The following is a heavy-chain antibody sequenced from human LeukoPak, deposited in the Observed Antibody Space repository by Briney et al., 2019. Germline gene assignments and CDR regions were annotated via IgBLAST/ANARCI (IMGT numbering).Heavy chain of an antibody. V-gene: IGHV3-21*01. D-gene: IGHD6-19*01. CDR3: ARGPDRGLSGWDDPNKDMDV. CDR1: GFTFSSYS. Sequence: GGSLRLSCAASGFTFSSYSMNWVRQAPGKGLEWVSFISSSSSYIYYADSVKGRFTISRDNAKNSLYLQMNSLRAEDTAVYYCARGPDRGLSGWDDPNKDMDVWGKGTTVTVSS. J-gene: IGHJ6*03. CDR2: ISSSSSYI.